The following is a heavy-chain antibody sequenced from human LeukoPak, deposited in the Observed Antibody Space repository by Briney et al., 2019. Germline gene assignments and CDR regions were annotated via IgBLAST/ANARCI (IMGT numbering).Heavy chain of an antibody. V-gene: IGHV3-30-3*01. CDR2: ISYDGSNK. Sequence: GGSLRLSCAASGFTFSSYAMHWVRQAPGKGLEWVAVISYDGSNKYYADSVKGRFTISRGNSKNTLYLQMNSLRAEDTAVYYCALVVVAAMDYWGQGTLVTVSS. J-gene: IGHJ4*02. D-gene: IGHD2-15*01. CDR1: GFTFSSYA. CDR3: ALVVVAAMDY.